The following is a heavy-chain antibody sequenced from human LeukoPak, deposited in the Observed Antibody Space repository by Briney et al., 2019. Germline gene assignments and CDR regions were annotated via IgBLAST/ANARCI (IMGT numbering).Heavy chain of an antibody. CDR3: AKYGRLWPRDLYYFDY. CDR1: GFTFSSYA. CDR2: ISGSGGST. V-gene: IGHV3-23*01. Sequence: GGSLRLSCAASGFTFSSYAMSWVRQAPGKGLEWVSAISGSGGSTYYADSVKGRFTISRDNSKNTLYLQMNSLRAEDTAVYYCAKYGRLWPRDLYYFDYWGQGTLVTVSS. J-gene: IGHJ4*02. D-gene: IGHD4/OR15-4a*01.